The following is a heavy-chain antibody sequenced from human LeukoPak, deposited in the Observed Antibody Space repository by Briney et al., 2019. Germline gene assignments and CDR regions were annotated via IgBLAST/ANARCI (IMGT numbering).Heavy chain of an antibody. V-gene: IGHV4-38-2*02. CDR1: GYSISSDYY. J-gene: IGHJ4*02. Sequence: SETLSLTCTVSGYSISSDYYWGLIRQPPRKGLGWVGIIYHSGSTYYNPSLKSRVTISVDTSKNQFPLKLSSVTAADTAVYYCARDQVLQQLAYPFDYWGQGTLVTVSS. CDR2: IYHSGST. D-gene: IGHD6-13*01. CDR3: ARDQVLQQLAYPFDY.